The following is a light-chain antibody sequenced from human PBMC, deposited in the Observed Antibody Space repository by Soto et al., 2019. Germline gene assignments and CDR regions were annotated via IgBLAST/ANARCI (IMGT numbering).Light chain of an antibody. V-gene: IGKV3-15*01. CDR1: QTIYSN. CDR2: RAS. Sequence: IVITQSPATLSVSPGERATLSCRAGQTIYSNVAWYQQRPGQAPRLLIYRASTRATGVPARFSGSGSGTDFTLTISSLEPEDFAVYYCQQRSNWPLITFGQGTRLEIK. CDR3: QQRSNWPLIT. J-gene: IGKJ5*01.